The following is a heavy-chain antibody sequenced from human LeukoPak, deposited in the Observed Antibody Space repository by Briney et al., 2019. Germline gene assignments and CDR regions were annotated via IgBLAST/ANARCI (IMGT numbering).Heavy chain of an antibody. Sequence: GGSLRLSCAVSGFTVTVNYMSLVRQAPGKGLEWVSIIYKSGTISYADSVKGRFIISRDSSTNTLSLQMTSLRAEDTAVYYCAADFYTSYHLGYWGQGTLVTVSS. CDR3: AADFYTSYHLGY. D-gene: IGHD3-16*01. CDR2: IYKSGTI. J-gene: IGHJ4*02. V-gene: IGHV3-66*01. CDR1: GFTVTVNY.